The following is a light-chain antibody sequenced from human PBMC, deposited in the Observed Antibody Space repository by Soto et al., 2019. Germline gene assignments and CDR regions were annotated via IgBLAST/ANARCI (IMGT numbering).Light chain of an antibody. CDR1: QSISRW. V-gene: IGKV1-5*01. CDR2: DAS. J-gene: IGKJ1*01. CDR3: QQYETYLKT. Sequence: DIQMPKSPSTLSASVGHRVTISCRASQSISRWLAWYQQKPGKAPTLLIYDASSLESGAPPRCSGSWSGTEFTLTISRVQAEDFATYYCQQYETYLKTFGQGTKVDIK.